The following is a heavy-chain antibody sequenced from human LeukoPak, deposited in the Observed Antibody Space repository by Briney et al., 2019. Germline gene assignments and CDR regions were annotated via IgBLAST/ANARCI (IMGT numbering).Heavy chain of an antibody. CDR1: GGSISSHY. J-gene: IGHJ3*02. CDR2: IYYSGST. D-gene: IGHD2-15*01. CDR3: ARGYCSGGSCYSAFDI. Sequence: SETLSLTCTVSGGSISSHYWSWIRQPPGKGLEWIGYIYYSGSTNYNPSLKSRVTISVDTSKNQFSLKLSSVTAADTAVYYCARGYCSGGSCYSAFDIWGQGTMVTVSS. V-gene: IGHV4-59*11.